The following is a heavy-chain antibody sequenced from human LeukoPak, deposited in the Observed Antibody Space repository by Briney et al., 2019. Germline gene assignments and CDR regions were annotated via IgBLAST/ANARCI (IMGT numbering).Heavy chain of an antibody. CDR3: ARGGIAAAGTRFEP. V-gene: IGHV3-74*01. CDR2: INSDGNSP. D-gene: IGHD6-13*01. Sequence: PGGSLRLSCAASGFTFSGYWMHWVRQAPGKGLVWVSRINSDGNSPTYADSVRGRFTISRDNAKNTLYLQMNSLRAEDTALYHCARGGIAAAGTRFEPWGQGTLVTVSS. J-gene: IGHJ5*02. CDR1: GFTFSGYW.